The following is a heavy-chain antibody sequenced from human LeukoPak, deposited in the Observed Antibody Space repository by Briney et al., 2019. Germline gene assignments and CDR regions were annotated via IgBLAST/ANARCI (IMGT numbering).Heavy chain of an antibody. CDR3: ARGVEPATAMVYDY. V-gene: IGHV4-34*01. CDR2: INHSGST. J-gene: IGHJ4*02. Sequence: PSETLSLTCAVYGGSFSGYYWSWIRQPPGKGLEWIGEINHSGSTNYNPSLKSRVTISVDTSKNQFSLKLSSVAAADTAVYYCARGVEPATAMVYDYWGQGTLVTVSS. CDR1: GGSFSGYY. D-gene: IGHD5-18*01.